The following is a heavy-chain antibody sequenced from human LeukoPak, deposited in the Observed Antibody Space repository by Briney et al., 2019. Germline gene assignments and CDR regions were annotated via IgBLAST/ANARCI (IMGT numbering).Heavy chain of an antibody. J-gene: IGHJ3*02. Sequence: GASVKVSCRASGYTFTGYYMHWVRQAPGQGLEWMGWINPNSGGTNYAQKFQGRVTMTRDTSISTAYMELSRLRSDDTAAYYCARNTYSSGWSPDYYDAFDIWGQGTMVTVSS. CDR2: INPNSGGT. CDR3: ARNTYSSGWSPDYYDAFDI. D-gene: IGHD6-19*01. CDR1: GYTFTGYY. V-gene: IGHV1-2*02.